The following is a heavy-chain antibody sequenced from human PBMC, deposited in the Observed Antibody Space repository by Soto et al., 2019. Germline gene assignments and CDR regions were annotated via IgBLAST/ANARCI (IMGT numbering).Heavy chain of an antibody. Sequence: EVQLVESGGGLVQPGGSLKLSCAASGFTFSGSAMHWVRQASGKGLEWVGRIRSKANSYATAYAAPVKGRFTISRDDSKNTAYLQMNSLKTEDTAVYYCTRPAQGPVMTTPFFDPWGQGTLVTVSS. D-gene: IGHD2-21*02. J-gene: IGHJ5*02. V-gene: IGHV3-73*01. CDR1: GFTFSGSA. CDR2: IRSKANSYAT. CDR3: TRPAQGPVMTTPFFDP.